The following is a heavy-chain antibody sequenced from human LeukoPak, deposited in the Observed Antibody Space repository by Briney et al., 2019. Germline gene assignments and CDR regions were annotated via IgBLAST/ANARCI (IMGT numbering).Heavy chain of an antibody. CDR1: GGSISSYY. J-gene: IGHJ4*02. D-gene: IGHD6-6*01. CDR2: IYYSGST. V-gene: IGHV4-59*01. Sequence: KSSETLSLNFTVTGGSISSYYCSWIRQPPATGLASIGYIYYSGSTNYNPSLKSRVTISVDTSKNQFSLKLSSVTAADTALYYCARGVEYSSSSGLGYWGQRTLVTVSS. CDR3: ARGVEYSSSSGLGY.